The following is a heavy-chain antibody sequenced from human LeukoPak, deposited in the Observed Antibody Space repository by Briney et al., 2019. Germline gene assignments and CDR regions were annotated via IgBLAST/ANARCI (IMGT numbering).Heavy chain of an antibody. J-gene: IGHJ4*02. Sequence: GRSLRLSCAASGFTFSSYGMHWVRQAPGKGLEWVAVISYDGSNKYYADSVKGRFPISRDNSKNTLYLQMNSLRAEDTAVYYCAKGRYYYDSSGTDYWGQGTLVTVSS. CDR2: ISYDGSNK. V-gene: IGHV3-30*18. D-gene: IGHD3-22*01. CDR3: AKGRYYYDSSGTDY. CDR1: GFTFSSYG.